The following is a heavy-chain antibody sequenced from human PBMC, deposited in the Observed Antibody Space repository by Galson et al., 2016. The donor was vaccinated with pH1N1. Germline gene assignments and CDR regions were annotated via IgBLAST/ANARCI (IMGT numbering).Heavy chain of an antibody. D-gene: IGHD2-15*01. V-gene: IGHV3-7*01. CDR3: VRDRRGVVVVVAAIPGWLDP. Sequence: SLRLSCAASGFIFSSYWMSWVRQAPGKGLEWVANIKQDGSEEYYVDSVKGRFTISRDNAKNSLYLQMNSLRAEDTALYYCVRDRRGVVVVVAAIPGWLDPWGQGTLVTVSS. CDR1: GFIFSSYW. CDR2: IKQDGSEE. J-gene: IGHJ5*02.